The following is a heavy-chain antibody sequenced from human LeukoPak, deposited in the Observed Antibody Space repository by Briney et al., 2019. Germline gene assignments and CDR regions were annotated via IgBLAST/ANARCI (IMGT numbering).Heavy chain of an antibody. J-gene: IGHJ5*02. CDR3: ARHSLIVVVPAAHRGXXXP. V-gene: IGHV4-34*01. D-gene: IGHD2-2*01. CDR1: GYSIGIGYY. Sequence: PSETLSLTCTVSGYSIGIGYYWSWIRQPPGKGLEWIGEINHSGSTNYNPSLKSRVTISVDTSKNQFSLKLSSVTAADTAVYYCARHSLIVVVPAAHRGXXXPWGXXTLXTVSS. CDR2: INHSGST.